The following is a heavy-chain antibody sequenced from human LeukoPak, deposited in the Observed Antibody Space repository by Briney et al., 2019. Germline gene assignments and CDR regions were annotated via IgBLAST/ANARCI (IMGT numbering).Heavy chain of an antibody. J-gene: IGHJ4*02. CDR2: TYYRSKWYN. D-gene: IGHD6-13*01. CDR3: ARASYSNIWYWGFFDY. CDR1: GDSVSSNSAA. V-gene: IGHV6-1*01. Sequence: PSQTLSLTCAISGDSVSSNSAAWNWIRQSPSRGLEWLGRTYYRSKWYNDYAVSVKSRIAIGPDTSKNQFSLQLNSVTPEDTAVYYCARASYSNIWYWGFFDYWGRGTLVTVSS.